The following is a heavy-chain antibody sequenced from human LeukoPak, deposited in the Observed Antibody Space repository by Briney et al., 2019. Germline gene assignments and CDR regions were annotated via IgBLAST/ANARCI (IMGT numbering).Heavy chain of an antibody. Sequence: ASVKVSCKASGFTFTSSAMQWVRQARGQRLEWIGWIVVGSGNTNYAQKFQERVTITRDMSTSTAYMELSSLRSEDTAVYYCAADPYYYGSFSRYYFDYWGQGTLVTVSS. D-gene: IGHD3-10*01. CDR1: GFTFTSSA. CDR3: AADPYYYGSFSRYYFDY. CDR2: IVVGSGNT. J-gene: IGHJ4*02. V-gene: IGHV1-58*02.